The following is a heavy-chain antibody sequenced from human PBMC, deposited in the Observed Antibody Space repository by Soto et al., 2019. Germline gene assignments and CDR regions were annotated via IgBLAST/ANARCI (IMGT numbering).Heavy chain of an antibody. D-gene: IGHD6-13*01. Sequence: SETLSLTCTVSGGSSSSSGDYRSWIRQHPGKGLEWIGYIYYSGSTYYNPSLKSRVTISVDTSKNQVSLKLSSVTAADTAVYYCAGLKAAAEDDYWGQGALVTVSS. CDR1: GGSSSSSGDY. J-gene: IGHJ4*02. V-gene: IGHV4-31*03. CDR2: IYYSGST. CDR3: AGLKAAAEDDY.